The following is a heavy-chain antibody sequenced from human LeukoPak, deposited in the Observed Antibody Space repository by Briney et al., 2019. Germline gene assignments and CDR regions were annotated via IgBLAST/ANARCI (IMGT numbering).Heavy chain of an antibody. CDR3: ARENYYDSSGFDY. D-gene: IGHD3-22*01. CDR2: INHSGST. Sequence: PSETLSLTCAVYGGSFSGYYWSLIRQPPGKGLEWIGEINHSGSTNYNPSLKSRVTISVDTSKNQFSLKLSSVTAADTAVYYCARENYYDSSGFDYWGQGTLVTVSS. CDR1: GGSFSGYY. J-gene: IGHJ4*02. V-gene: IGHV4-34*01.